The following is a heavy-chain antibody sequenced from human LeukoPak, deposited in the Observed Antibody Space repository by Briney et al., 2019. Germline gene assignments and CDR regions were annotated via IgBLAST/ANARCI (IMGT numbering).Heavy chain of an antibody. V-gene: IGHV3-66*01. CDR3: ARYLSGYYPYFDY. CDR2: IYSGGST. CDR1: GFTVSSNY. J-gene: IGHJ4*02. D-gene: IGHD3-3*01. Sequence: GGSLRLSCAASGFTVSSNYMSWVRQAPGKGLEWVSVIYSGGSTYYADSVKGRFTISRDNSKNTLYLQMNSLRAEDTAVYYCARYLSGYYPYFDYWGQGTLVTVSS.